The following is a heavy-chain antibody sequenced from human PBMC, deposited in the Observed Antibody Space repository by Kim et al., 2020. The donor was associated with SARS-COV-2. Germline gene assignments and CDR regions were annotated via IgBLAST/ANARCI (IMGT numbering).Heavy chain of an antibody. D-gene: IGHD6-13*01. CDR3: AKDSGIAAAGIDY. J-gene: IGHJ4*02. CDR2: ISWNSGSI. CDR1: GFTFDDYA. V-gene: IGHV3-9*01. Sequence: GGSLRLSCAASGFTFDDYAMHWVRQAPGKGLEWVSGISWNSGSIGYADSVKGRFTISRDNAKNSLYLQMNSLRAEDTALYYCAKDSGIAAAGIDYWGQGTLVTVSS.